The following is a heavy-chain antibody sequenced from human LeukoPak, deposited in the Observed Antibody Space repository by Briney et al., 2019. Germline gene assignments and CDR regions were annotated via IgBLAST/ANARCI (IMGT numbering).Heavy chain of an antibody. CDR3: ARESRGYNSGLFDY. D-gene: IGHD5-24*01. CDR1: GGSFSGSY. Sequence: SETLSLTCAVYGGSFSGSYWSWVRQPPGKGLEWIGEINYSGRTKHNPSLKSRVNISVDTSKNEFSLKLSSVTAADTAVYYCARESRGYNSGLFDYWGQGTLVTVSS. V-gene: IGHV4-34*01. J-gene: IGHJ4*02. CDR2: INYSGRT.